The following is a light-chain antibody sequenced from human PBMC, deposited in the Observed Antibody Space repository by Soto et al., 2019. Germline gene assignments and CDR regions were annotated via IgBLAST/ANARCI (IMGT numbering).Light chain of an antibody. CDR1: RDIHTW. CDR2: EVY. Sequence: DIQMTQSPSPLSASPGDRVMMTCRASRDIHTWLAWYQQKPGKAPELLIFEVYKLKSGVPSRFSGSESEIDFTLTINGLQPDDFATYYCQQYHSVPYTFGQGTKLEI. CDR3: QQYHSVPYT. V-gene: IGKV1-5*03. J-gene: IGKJ2*01.